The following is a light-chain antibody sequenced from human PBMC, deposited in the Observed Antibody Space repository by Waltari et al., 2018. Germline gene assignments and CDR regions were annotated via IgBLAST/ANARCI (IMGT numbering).Light chain of an antibody. J-gene: IGLJ1*01. CDR3: ASWDDSHYV. Sequence: QSVLTRPPSASETPGQRVTTSCSGRTSNPASNYLYWYQQLPGTAPKLLIYRNNQRPSGVPDRFSASKSGTSASLAIDGLRSEDEAVYYCASWDDSHYVFGPGTQVTVL. V-gene: IGLV1-47*01. CDR1: TSNPASNY. CDR2: RNN.